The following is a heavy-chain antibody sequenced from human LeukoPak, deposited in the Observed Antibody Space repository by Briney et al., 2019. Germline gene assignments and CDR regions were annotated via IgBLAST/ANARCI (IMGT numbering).Heavy chain of an antibody. V-gene: IGHV3-30*02. J-gene: IGHJ4*02. CDR3: ARTRGYSYGTDS. D-gene: IGHD5-18*01. Sequence: GGSLRLSCAASGFTFSSFGMHWVRQAPGKGLEWVAFIRYDGSNKHYADSVEGRFTISRDTAKNSLYLQMNSLRVEDTAVYYCARTRGYSYGTDSWGQGTLVTVSS. CDR1: GFTFSSFG. CDR2: IRYDGSNK.